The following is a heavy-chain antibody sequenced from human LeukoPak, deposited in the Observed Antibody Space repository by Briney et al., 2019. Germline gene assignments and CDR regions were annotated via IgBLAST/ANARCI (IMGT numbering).Heavy chain of an antibody. Sequence: SETLSLTCTVSGGSISSYYWSWIRQPPGRGLEWIGYISHSGSTNYSPSLNSRVTVSVDTSKNQFSLKLSSVTAADTAVYYCARHDLTGWYVYWGQGTLVTVSS. J-gene: IGHJ4*02. D-gene: IGHD6-19*01. CDR2: ISHSGST. CDR3: ARHDLTGWYVY. V-gene: IGHV4-59*08. CDR1: GGSISSYY.